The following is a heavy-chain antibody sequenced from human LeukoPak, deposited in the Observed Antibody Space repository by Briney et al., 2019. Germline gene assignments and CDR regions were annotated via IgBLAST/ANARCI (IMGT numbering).Heavy chain of an antibody. CDR2: ISGSGGST. V-gene: IGHV3-23*01. J-gene: IGHJ3*02. D-gene: IGHD3-10*01. CDR1: GFTFSDYY. CDR3: AKDHDYYASGPI. Sequence: PGGSLRLSCAASGFTFSDYYMSWIRQAPGKGLEWVSAISGSGGSTYYADSVKGRFTISRDNSKNTLYLQMNSLRAEDTAVYYCAKDHDYYASGPIWGQGTMVTVSS.